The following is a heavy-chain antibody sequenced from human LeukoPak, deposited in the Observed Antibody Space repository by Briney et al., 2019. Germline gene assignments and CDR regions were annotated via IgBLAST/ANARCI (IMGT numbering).Heavy chain of an antibody. CDR1: GYTFNTYW. Sequence: GDSLKISCKASGYTFNTYWIGWVRQMPGKGLEWMGIIYPGDSDTRYSPSFQGQVTISADKSISTAYLQWSSLKASDTAMYYCARPSTVLRSGDFDIWGQGTMVTVSS. CDR2: IYPGDSDT. D-gene: IGHD4-17*01. CDR3: ARPSTVLRSGDFDI. J-gene: IGHJ3*02. V-gene: IGHV5-51*01.